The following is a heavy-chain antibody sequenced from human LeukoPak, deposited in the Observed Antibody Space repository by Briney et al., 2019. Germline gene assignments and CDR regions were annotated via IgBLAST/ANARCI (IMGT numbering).Heavy chain of an antibody. D-gene: IGHD3-22*01. CDR2: IYYSGST. CDR3: AREKSGYYAFDY. Sequence: SETLSLTCTVSGGSISSGGYYWSWIRQHPGKGLEWIGYIYYSGSTYYNPSLKSRVTISVDTSKNQFSLRLSSVTAADTAVYYCAREKSGYYAFDYWGQGTLVTVSS. V-gene: IGHV4-31*03. J-gene: IGHJ4*02. CDR1: GGSISSGGYY.